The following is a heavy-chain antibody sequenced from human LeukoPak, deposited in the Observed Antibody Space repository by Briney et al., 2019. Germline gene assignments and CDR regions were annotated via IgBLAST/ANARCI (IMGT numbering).Heavy chain of an antibody. J-gene: IGHJ3*01. V-gene: IGHV3-64*01. CDR3: ARGPTFITSNAFDV. CDR1: GFTFSDYG. Sequence: PGGSLRLSCAASGFTFSDYGMHWARQAPGKGLEHVSGISSSGCYIYCANSVKGRFPISRDNSKNTVFLQMGSLRAEDRAVYYCARGPTFITSNAFDVWGEGTIVTV. D-gene: IGHD3-16*01. CDR2: ISSSGCYI.